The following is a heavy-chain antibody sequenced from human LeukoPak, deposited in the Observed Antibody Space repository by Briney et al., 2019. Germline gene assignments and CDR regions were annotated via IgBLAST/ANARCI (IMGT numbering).Heavy chain of an antibody. CDR1: DGSFSHYF. D-gene: IGHD3-22*01. Sequence: SETLSLTCTVSDGSFSHYFWTWIRQPPGKGLEWIGYVYYSGSTNYNPSLKSRVTISVDTSKNQFSLKLSSVTAADTAVYYCARHWDYYDSSGYYPELDAFDIWGQGTMVTVSS. CDR2: VYYSGST. J-gene: IGHJ3*02. V-gene: IGHV4-59*08. CDR3: ARHWDYYDSSGYYPELDAFDI.